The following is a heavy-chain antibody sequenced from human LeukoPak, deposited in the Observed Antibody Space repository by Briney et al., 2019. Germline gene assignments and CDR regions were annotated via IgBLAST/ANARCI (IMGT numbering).Heavy chain of an antibody. D-gene: IGHD1-1*01. J-gene: IGHJ4*02. CDR2: IKSKTDGGTT. CDR3: TTGLGINWNDLGSFDY. V-gene: IGHV3-15*07. CDR1: GFTVSSSY. Sequence: GGSLRLSCAASGFTVSSSYMNWVRQAPGKGLEWVGRIKSKTDGGTTDYAAPVKGRFTISRDDSKNTLYLQMNSLKTEDTAVYYCTTGLGINWNDLGSFDYWGQGTLVTVSS.